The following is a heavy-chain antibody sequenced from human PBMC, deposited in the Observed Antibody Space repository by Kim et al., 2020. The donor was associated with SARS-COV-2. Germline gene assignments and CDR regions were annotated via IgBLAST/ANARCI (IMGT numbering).Heavy chain of an antibody. V-gene: IGHV3-21*01. J-gene: IGHJ3*02. Sequence: GGSLRLSCAASGFIFSTYSMNWVRQAPGKGLEWVSSISTSSNYIYYVDSVKGRFTISRDNAKNSLYLQMNSLRAEDTAVYYCARRVAAGHDAFDIWGQGTMVTVSS. CDR1: GFIFSTYS. D-gene: IGHD6-25*01. CDR2: ISTSSNYI. CDR3: ARRVAAGHDAFDI.